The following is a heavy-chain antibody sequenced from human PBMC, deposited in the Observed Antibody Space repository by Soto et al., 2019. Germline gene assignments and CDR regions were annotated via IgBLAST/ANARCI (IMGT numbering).Heavy chain of an antibody. CDR1: GGSISSGGYY. D-gene: IGHD3-22*01. Sequence: SETLSLTCTVSGGSISSGGYYWSWIRQHPGKGLEWIGYIYYSGSTYYNPSLKSRVTISVDTSKNQFSLKLSSVTAADTAVYYCASGYYYDSSGYLGSDGAFDIWGQGTMVTVSS. J-gene: IGHJ3*02. V-gene: IGHV4-31*03. CDR3: ASGYYYDSSGYLGSDGAFDI. CDR2: IYYSGST.